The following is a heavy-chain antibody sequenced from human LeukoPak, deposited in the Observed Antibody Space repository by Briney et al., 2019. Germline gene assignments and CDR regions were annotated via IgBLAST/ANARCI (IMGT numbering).Heavy chain of an antibody. V-gene: IGHV1-2*02. CDR3: ARGYPLSTTAAGTYFQH. J-gene: IGHJ1*01. CDR2: INPNSGGT. D-gene: IGHD6-13*01. Sequence: ASVKVSCKASGYTFSGYYMHWVRQAPGQGLEWMGWINPNSGGTNYAQKFQGRFTMTRDTSISTAYMELSRLRSDDTAVYYCARGYPLSTTAAGTYFQHWGQGTLVTVSS. CDR1: GYTFSGYY.